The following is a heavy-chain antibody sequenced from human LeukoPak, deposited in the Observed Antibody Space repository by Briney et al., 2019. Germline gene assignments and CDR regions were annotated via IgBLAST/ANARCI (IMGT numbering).Heavy chain of an antibody. Sequence: GGSLRLSCAASGFTFSSYAMSWVRQAPGKGLEWVSVIYSGGSTYYADSVKGRFTISRDNSKNTLYLQMNSLRAEDTAVYYCARDAYHRSGIVGAKGPFDIWGQGTMVTVSS. CDR2: IYSGGST. D-gene: IGHD1-26*01. CDR3: ARDAYHRSGIVGAKGPFDI. CDR1: GFTFSSYA. J-gene: IGHJ3*02. V-gene: IGHV3-53*01.